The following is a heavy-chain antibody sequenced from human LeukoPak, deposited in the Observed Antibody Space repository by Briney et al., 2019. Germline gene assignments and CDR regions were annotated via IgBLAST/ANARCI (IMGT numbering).Heavy chain of an antibody. V-gene: IGHV1-69-2*01. J-gene: IGHJ4*02. CDR3: ATGGSAYSGSYHGAFDY. Sequence: ASVKVSCKVSGYTFTDYYMHWVQQAPGKGLEWMGLVDPEDGETIYAEKFQGRVTITADTSTDTAYMELSSLRSEDTAVYYCATGGSAYSGSYHGAFDYWGQGTLVTVSS. CDR1: GYTFTDYY. CDR2: VDPEDGET. D-gene: IGHD1-26*01.